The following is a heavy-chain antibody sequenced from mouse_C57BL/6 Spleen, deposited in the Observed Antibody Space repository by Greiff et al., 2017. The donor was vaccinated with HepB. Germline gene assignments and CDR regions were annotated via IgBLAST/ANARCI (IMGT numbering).Heavy chain of an antibody. CDR2: IDPENGDT. CDR1: GFNIKDDY. V-gene: IGHV14-4*01. Sequence: EVQVVESGAELVRPGASVKLSCTASGFNIKDDYMHWVKQRPEQGLEWIGWIDPENGDTEYASKFQGKATITADTSSNTAYPQLSSLTSEDTAVYYCTTDGYPSWFAYWGQGTLVTVSA. D-gene: IGHD2-3*01. J-gene: IGHJ3*01. CDR3: TTDGYPSWFAY.